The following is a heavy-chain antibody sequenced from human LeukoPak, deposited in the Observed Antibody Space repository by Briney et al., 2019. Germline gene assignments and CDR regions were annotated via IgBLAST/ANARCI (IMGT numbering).Heavy chain of an antibody. CDR1: GGSFSGYY. V-gene: IGHV4-34*01. CDR2: INHSGST. CDR3: ARLVTAPYYYYGMDV. Sequence: SETLSLTCAVYGGSFSGYYWSWIRQPPGKGLEWIGEINHSGSTNYNPPLKSRVTISVDTSKNQFSLKLSSVTAADTAVYYCARLVTAPYYYYGMDVWGQGTTVTVSS. D-gene: IGHD2-21*02. J-gene: IGHJ6*02.